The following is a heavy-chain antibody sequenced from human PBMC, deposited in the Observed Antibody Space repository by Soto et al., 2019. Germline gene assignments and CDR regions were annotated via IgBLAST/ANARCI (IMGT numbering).Heavy chain of an antibody. CDR3: AKASVWYPYFDS. CDR2: ITYTGVST. Sequence: PGLLMRVCSAAAEVRFDDYARSWVLQAPGKGLEWVSSITYTGVSTYYVDSVKGRFTISRDNSKDTLYLQMNSLRAEDTAIYYCAKASVWYPYFDSWGQGTLVTVSS. J-gene: IGHJ4*02. CDR1: EVRFDDYA. D-gene: IGHD6-13*01. V-gene: IGHV3-23*01.